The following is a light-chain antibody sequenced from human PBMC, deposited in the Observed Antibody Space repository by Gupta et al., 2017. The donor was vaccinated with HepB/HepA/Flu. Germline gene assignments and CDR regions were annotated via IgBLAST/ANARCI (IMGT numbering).Light chain of an antibody. Sequence: QPLLTQSSSASASPGSFVKLTCTLRSGHSSYIIAWHQQQPGRAPRYLMKVEGSGSYNKGSGVPDRFSGSSSGADRYLTISNLHSEDEADYYCETWDSNSWVFGGGTKLTVL. J-gene: IGLJ3*02. CDR2: VEGSGSY. CDR3: ETWDSNSWV. V-gene: IGLV4-60*03. CDR1: SGHSSYI.